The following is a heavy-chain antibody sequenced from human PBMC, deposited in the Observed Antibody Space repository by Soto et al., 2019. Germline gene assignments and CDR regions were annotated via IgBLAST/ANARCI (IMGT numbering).Heavy chain of an antibody. CDR1: VFTFSSYA. J-gene: IGHJ6*02. D-gene: IGHD2-2*01. CDR3: AKPQGVVVPDYYYYGMDV. V-gene: IGHV3-23*01. Sequence: GGSLRLACAASVFTFSSYAMSWVRQAPGKGLEWVSAISGSGGSTYYADSVKGRFTISRDNSKNTLYLQMNSLRAEDTAVYYCAKPQGVVVPDYYYYGMDVWGQGTTVTVSS. CDR2: ISGSGGST.